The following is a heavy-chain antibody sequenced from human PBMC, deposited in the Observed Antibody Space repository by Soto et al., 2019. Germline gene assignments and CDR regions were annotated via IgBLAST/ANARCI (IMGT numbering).Heavy chain of an antibody. J-gene: IGHJ6*02. CDR3: ARDGMGTLRSYGMDV. CDR2: IYYSGNT. CDR1: GGSISSYY. Sequence: QVQLQESGPGLVKPSETLSLTCTVSGGSISSYYWSWIRQPPGRGMEWIGYIYYSGNTNYNPSLKSRVTMSVDASKNQFSLKLSSVTAADTAVYYCARDGMGTLRSYGMDVWGQGTSVTVSS. D-gene: IGHD1-1*01. V-gene: IGHV4-59*01.